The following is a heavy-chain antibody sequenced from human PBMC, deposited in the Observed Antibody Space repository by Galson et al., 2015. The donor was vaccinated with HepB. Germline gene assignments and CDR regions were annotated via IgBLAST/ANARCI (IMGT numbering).Heavy chain of an antibody. CDR2: IRSKAYGGTT. J-gene: IGHJ4*02. Sequence: SLRLSCAASGFTFGDYAMSWVRQAPGKGLEWVGFIRSKAYGGTTEYAASVKGRFTISRDDSKSIAYLQMNSLKTEDTAVYYCTRVMVVTAFLDYWGQGTLVTVSS. D-gene: IGHD2-21*02. V-gene: IGHV3-49*04. CDR1: GFTFGDYA. CDR3: TRVMVVTAFLDY.